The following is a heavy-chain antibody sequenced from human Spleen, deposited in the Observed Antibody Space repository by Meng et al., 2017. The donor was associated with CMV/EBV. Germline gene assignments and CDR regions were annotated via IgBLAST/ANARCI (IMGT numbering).Heavy chain of an antibody. Sequence: GESLKISCAASGFTFATYNMQWVRQAPGKELEWVSFITSNSNYIYYTDSVKGRFTVSRDNAKKSMFLQMNSLRVEDTAVYYCARMQPRFDIVVAPGAADSWGQGTLVTVSS. CDR1: GFTFATYN. CDR3: ARMQPRFDIVVAPGAADS. D-gene: IGHD2-15*01. CDR2: ITSNSNYI. J-gene: IGHJ4*02. V-gene: IGHV3-21*01.